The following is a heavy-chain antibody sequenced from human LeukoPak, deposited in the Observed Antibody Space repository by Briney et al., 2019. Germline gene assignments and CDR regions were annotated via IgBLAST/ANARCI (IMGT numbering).Heavy chain of an antibody. CDR1: GYTFTSYD. CDR3: AAIMVVTAGVAFNI. CDR2: MSPNSDNR. V-gene: IGHV1-8*01. D-gene: IGHD2-21*02. Sequence: ASVKVSCKASGYTFTSYDINWVRQATGQGLEWMGWMSPNSDNRGYEQNFQGRVTMTMDTSISTAYMELSSLRSEDPAVYYCAAIMVVTAGVAFNIWGQGTMVTVSS. J-gene: IGHJ3*02.